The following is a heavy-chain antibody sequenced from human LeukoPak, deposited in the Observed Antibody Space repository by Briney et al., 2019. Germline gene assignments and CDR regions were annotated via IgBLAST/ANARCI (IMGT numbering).Heavy chain of an antibody. CDR2: IYTSGST. J-gene: IGHJ4*02. Sequence: SETLSLTCTVSGGSISNYYWTWVRQPAGKGLEWIGRIYTSGSTNYNPSLKSRVTMSVDMSKNQFSLKVNSMTAADTAVYYCARDNGSGGYVNYFDYWGQGTLVTVSS. V-gene: IGHV4-4*07. CDR3: ARDNGSGGYVNYFDY. D-gene: IGHD3-22*01. CDR1: GGSISNYY.